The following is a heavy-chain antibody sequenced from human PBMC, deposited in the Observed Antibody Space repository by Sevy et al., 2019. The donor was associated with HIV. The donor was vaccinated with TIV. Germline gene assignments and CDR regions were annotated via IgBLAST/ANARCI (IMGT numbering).Heavy chain of an antibody. CDR2: INPNSGGT. CDR3: ARDRLTVTELDY. Sequence: ASVKVSCKASGYTFTGYHMHWVRQAPGQGLEWMGRINPNSGGTNYAQKFQGRVTMTRDTSIGTAYMELSRLRSDDTAVYYCARDRLTVTELDYWGQGTLLTVSS. D-gene: IGHD1-1*01. J-gene: IGHJ4*02. V-gene: IGHV1-2*06. CDR1: GYTFTGYH.